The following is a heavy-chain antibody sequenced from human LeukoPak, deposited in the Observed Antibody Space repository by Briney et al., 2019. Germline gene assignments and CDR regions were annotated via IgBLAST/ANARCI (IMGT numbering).Heavy chain of an antibody. V-gene: IGHV4-31*03. J-gene: IGHJ1*01. CDR3: AIDGYYDSSGYYYFQH. D-gene: IGHD3-22*01. Sequence: TLSLPCTVSGGSISSGGYYWGWIRQHPGQGLEWIGYIYYSGSTYYNPSRKSRVTISVDTSKNRFSLKLSSVTAADTAVYYCAIDGYYDSSGYYYFQHWGQGTLVTASS. CDR2: IYYSGST. CDR1: GGSISSGGYY.